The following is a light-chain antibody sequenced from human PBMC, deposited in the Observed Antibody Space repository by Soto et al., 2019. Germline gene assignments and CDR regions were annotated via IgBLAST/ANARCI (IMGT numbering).Light chain of an antibody. CDR1: KLGDKY. CDR2: QDS. J-gene: IGLJ2*01. Sequence: SYELTLPPSVSVSPGQTASITCSGDKLGDKYACWYQQKPGQSPVLVIYQDSKRPSGIPERFSGSNSGNTATLTISGTQAMAEPNYFCQAWDSSTVVFGRGTKVTVL. V-gene: IGLV3-1*01. CDR3: QAWDSSTVV.